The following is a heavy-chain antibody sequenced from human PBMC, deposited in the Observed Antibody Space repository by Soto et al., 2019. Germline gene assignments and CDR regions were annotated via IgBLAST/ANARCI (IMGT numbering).Heavy chain of an antibody. V-gene: IGHV3-33*01. J-gene: IGHJ4*02. Sequence: GGSLRLSCAASGFTFSSYGMHWVRQAPGKGLEWVAVIWYDGSNKHYADPVKGRFTISRDNSKNTLSLQMNSLRAEDTAIYYCARDIDWYSNSSGFANWGQGTLVAVSS. CDR3: ARDIDWYSNSSGFAN. CDR1: GFTFSSYG. D-gene: IGHD1-26*01. CDR2: IWYDGSNK.